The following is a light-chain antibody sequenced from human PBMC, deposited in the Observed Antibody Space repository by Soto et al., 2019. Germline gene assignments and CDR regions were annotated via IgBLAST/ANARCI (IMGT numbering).Light chain of an antibody. Sequence: ETVLTQSPGTLSLSPGERATLSCRASQNFGNTFLAWYQQKPGQAPRLLIYGASDRPTGIPARFSGSGSGTDFTRTISRLEPEDFAVYYCQQYGSSPYTFGQGTKLEIK. V-gene: IGKV3-20*01. CDR1: QNFGNTF. CDR3: QQYGSSPYT. CDR2: GAS. J-gene: IGKJ2*01.